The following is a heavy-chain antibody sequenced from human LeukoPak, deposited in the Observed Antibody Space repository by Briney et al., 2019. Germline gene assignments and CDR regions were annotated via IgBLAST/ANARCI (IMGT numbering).Heavy chain of an antibody. J-gene: IGHJ4*02. Sequence: GGSLRLSCAASGFTFSTYSMNWVRQAPGKGLEWVSSISSSSSYIYYADSLKGRFTVSRDNPKNSLYLQMNSLRAEDTAVYYCARGLTLRASFDYWGQGTLVTVSS. V-gene: IGHV3-21*01. D-gene: IGHD3-10*01. CDR3: ARGLTLRASFDY. CDR1: GFTFSTYS. CDR2: ISSSSSYI.